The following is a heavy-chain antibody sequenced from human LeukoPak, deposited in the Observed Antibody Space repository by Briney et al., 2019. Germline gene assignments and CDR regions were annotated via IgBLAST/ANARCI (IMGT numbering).Heavy chain of an antibody. Sequence: PGGSLRLSRAASGFTFSRSWTHWVRQAPGEGLVWVSRIKSDESSTTYADSVKGRFTISRDNAKNTVYLQMNSLRVEDTAVYYCARDGEAASGYASGGFDSWGQGTLVTVSS. J-gene: IGHJ4*02. CDR1: GFTFSRSW. CDR3: ARDGEAASGYASGGFDS. CDR2: IKSDESST. V-gene: IGHV3-74*01. D-gene: IGHD5-12*01.